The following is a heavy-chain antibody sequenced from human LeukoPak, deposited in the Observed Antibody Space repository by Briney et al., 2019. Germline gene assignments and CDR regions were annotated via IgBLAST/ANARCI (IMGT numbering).Heavy chain of an antibody. J-gene: IGHJ3*02. V-gene: IGHV3-64*02. D-gene: IGHD4-17*01. CDR1: GFTFNSYA. CDR2: MNYNGGYP. Sequence: GGSLRLSCAASGFTFNSYAMYWVRQAPGKGLEYVSGMNYNGGYPYYTDSVRDRFTISRDNSKNTLYLQMNSLREEDTAVYYCVRADYGGPGQNDAFDIWGQGTMVTVSS. CDR3: VRADYGGPGQNDAFDI.